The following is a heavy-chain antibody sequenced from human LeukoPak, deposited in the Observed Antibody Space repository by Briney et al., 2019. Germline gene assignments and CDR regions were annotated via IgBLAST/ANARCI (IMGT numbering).Heavy chain of an antibody. J-gene: IGHJ4*02. CDR3: AREGDVDTVRGFDY. D-gene: IGHD4-17*01. V-gene: IGHV1-69*04. CDR2: IIPIFGIA. CDR1: GCIFSSYA. Sequence: GSSVKVSCKASGCIFSSYAISWVRQAPGQGLEWMGRIIPIFGIANYAQKFQGRVTITADKSTSTAYMELSSLRSEDTAVYYCAREGDVDTVRGFDYWGQGTLVTVSS.